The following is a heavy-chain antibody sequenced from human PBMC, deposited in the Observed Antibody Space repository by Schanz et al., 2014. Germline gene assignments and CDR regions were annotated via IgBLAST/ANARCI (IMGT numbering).Heavy chain of an antibody. CDR1: GFTFSSYW. D-gene: IGHD1-1*01. CDR2: MYINSGST. V-gene: IGHV3-74*01. Sequence: EVQLVESGGGLVQPGGSLRLSCAASGFTFSSYWMHWVRQAPGKGLEWISSMYINSGSTQYADSVKGRFIISRDSSKNTLFLQMNSLRAEDTAVYYCVKLPGATGTTSHFDYWGQGTLVTVSS. J-gene: IGHJ4*02. CDR3: VKLPGATGTTSHFDY.